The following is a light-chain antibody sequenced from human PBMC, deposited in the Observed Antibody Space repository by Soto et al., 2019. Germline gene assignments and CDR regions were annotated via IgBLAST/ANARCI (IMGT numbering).Light chain of an antibody. V-gene: IGKV3-20*01. CDR2: GAS. J-gene: IGKJ2*03. CDR1: QSVSRSL. Sequence: IVLTQSPGTLSLSPGERATLSCRASQSVSRSLLAWYQQKPGQAPRLLIYGASTRATGIADRFSGSGSGTDFTLTISRLETEDFAVYYCQQYGNPPPYSFGQGTKLEIK. CDR3: QQYGNPPPYS.